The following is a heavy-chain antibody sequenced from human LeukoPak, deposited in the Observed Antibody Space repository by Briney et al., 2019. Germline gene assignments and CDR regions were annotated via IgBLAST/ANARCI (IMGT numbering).Heavy chain of an antibody. V-gene: IGHV3-30*04. CDR3: ASSGSYRFDY. CDR1: GFTFSSYA. J-gene: IGHJ4*02. CDR2: ISYDGSNK. D-gene: IGHD1-26*01. Sequence: GRSLRLSCAASGFTFSSYAMHWVRQAPGKGLEWVAVISYDGSNKYYADSVKGRFTISRDNSKNTLYLQMNSLRAEDTAVYYCASSGSYRFDYWGQGTLVTVSS.